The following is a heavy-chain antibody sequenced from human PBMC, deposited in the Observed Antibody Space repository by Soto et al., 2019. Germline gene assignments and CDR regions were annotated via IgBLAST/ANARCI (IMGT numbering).Heavy chain of an antibody. J-gene: IGHJ4*02. CDR2: IYWDDDK. CDR1: GFSLSSTRMA. V-gene: IGHV2-5*02. D-gene: IGHD6-19*01. CDR3: AHIVVAGLGYYFDY. Sequence: QITLKESGPPLVKPTQTLTLTCTFSGFSLSSTRMAVGWIRQPPGKALEWLALIYWDDDKRYSPFLKSRLTITKDISKNQVVLTMSNMDPVDTARYYCAHIVVAGLGYYFDYWGQGTLVTVSS.